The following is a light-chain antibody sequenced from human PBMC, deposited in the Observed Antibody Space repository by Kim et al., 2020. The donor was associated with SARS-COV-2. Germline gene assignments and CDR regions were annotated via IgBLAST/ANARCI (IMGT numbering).Light chain of an antibody. V-gene: IGKV1-8*01. Sequence: AIQMTQSPSSLSASTGDRVTITCRASQGVSSYLAWFQQKPGKAPKLLIYDASTLQTGVPSRFSGSGSGTDFTLTISCLQSEDFATYYCQQYYTYPRGTLGQGTRVDIK. CDR3: QQYYTYPRGT. J-gene: IGKJ1*01. CDR2: DAS. CDR1: QGVSSY.